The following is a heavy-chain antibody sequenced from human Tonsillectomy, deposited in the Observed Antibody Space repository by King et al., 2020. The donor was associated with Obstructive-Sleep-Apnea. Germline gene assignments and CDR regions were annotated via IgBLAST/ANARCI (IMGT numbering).Heavy chain of an antibody. CDR1: GGSISSSSYY. CDR3: ARPSGGSDVDY. Sequence: LQLQESGPGLVKPSETLSLTCTVSGGSISSSSYYWGWIRQPPGKGLEWIGSIYYSGSTYYNPSLKSRVTISVDTSKNQFSLKLSSVTAADTAVYYCARPSGGSDVDYWGQGTLVTVSS. D-gene: IGHD3-16*01. J-gene: IGHJ4*02. CDR2: IYYSGST. V-gene: IGHV4-39*07.